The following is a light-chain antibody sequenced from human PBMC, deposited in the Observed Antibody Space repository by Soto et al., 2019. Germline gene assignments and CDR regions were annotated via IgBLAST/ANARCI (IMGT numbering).Light chain of an antibody. CDR3: QQSYSTPQT. CDR2: AAS. V-gene: IGKV1-39*01. J-gene: IGKJ1*01. Sequence: MTQSPLSLPVTPGEPASISCRSSQSLLHSNGYNYLDWYQQKPGKAPKLLIYAASSLQSGVPSRFSGSGSGTDFTLTISSLQPEDFATYYCQQSYSTPQTFGQGTKV. CDR1: QSLLHSNGYNY.